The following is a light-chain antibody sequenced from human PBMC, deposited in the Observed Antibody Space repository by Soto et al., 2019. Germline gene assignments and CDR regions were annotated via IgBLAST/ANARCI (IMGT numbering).Light chain of an antibody. CDR2: AAS. CDR1: QDISTW. V-gene: IGKV1-12*01. CDR3: QHANSFPPT. Sequence: DIQMPQSPSSVSAAVGDRVTITCRASQDISTWLAWYQQKPGEAPKLLISAASSLQTGVPSRFSGSGSATDFILTISSLQPEDFATYFCQHANSFPPTFGQGTKVEV. J-gene: IGKJ1*01.